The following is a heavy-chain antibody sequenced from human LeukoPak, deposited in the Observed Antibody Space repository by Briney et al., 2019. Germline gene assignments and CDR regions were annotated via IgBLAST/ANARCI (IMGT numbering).Heavy chain of an antibody. J-gene: IGHJ4*02. CDR2: IYSGGST. CDR1: GFTVSSNY. CDR3: ARDYTPLRYSYGLDY. V-gene: IGHV3-66*01. Sequence: PGGSLRLSCAASGFTVSSNYMSWVRQAPGKGLEWVSVIYSGGSTYYADSVKGRFTISRDNSKITLYLQMTSLRAEDTAVYYCARDYTPLRYSYGLDYWGQGTLVTVSS. D-gene: IGHD5-18*01.